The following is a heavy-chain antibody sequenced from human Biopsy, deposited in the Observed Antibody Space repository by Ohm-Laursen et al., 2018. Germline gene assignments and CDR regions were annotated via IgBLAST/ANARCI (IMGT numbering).Heavy chain of an antibody. J-gene: IGHJ6*02. V-gene: IGHV4-59*07. CDR3: SRMDCSGGSCHYYSYGMNV. CDR2: IHHSGST. CDR1: GVSITAYY. D-gene: IGHD2-15*01. Sequence: SDTLSFTGTVSGVSITAYYWSWIRQPPGKGLECIGNIHHSGSTNYNPSLKSRHTISVDTSKTQFSLKLSSVTAADTAVYYCSRMDCSGGSCHYYSYGMNVWGQGTTVTVSS.